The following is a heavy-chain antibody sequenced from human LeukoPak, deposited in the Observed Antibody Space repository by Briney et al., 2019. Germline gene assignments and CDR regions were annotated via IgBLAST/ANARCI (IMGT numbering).Heavy chain of an antibody. Sequence: PGGSLRLSCAASGFTFSTYGMHWVRQAPGKGLEWVAFISYDGSNKYFADSVKGRFTISRDNSKSTLHLQMNSLRPEDTAVYYCANDRGWYFDYWGQGTLVTVSS. J-gene: IGHJ4*02. CDR1: GFTFSTYG. CDR2: ISYDGSNK. V-gene: IGHV3-30*18. CDR3: ANDRGWYFDY. D-gene: IGHD6-19*01.